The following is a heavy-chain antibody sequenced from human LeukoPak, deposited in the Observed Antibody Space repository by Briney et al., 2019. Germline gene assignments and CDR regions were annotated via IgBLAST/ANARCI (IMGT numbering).Heavy chain of an antibody. Sequence: SETLSLTCTVSGGSIISYYWSWIRQPPGKGLEWIGYIYYSGSTNYNPSLKSRVTISVDTSKNQFSLKLSSVTAADTAVYYCARGSDDYSNPVDYWGQGTLVTVSS. CDR3: ARGSDDYSNPVDY. J-gene: IGHJ4*02. CDR1: GGSIISYY. CDR2: IYYSGST. D-gene: IGHD4-11*01. V-gene: IGHV4-59*12.